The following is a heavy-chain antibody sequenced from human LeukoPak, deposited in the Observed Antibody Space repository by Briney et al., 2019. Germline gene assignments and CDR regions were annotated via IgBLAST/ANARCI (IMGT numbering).Heavy chain of an antibody. J-gene: IGHJ6*02. Sequence: GASVKVSCKASGYTFTGYYMHWVRQAPGQGLEWMGWINPNSGGTNYAQKFQGWVTMTRDTSISTAYMELSRLRSDDTGVYYCARELVVPAAFYYYYGMDVWGQGTTVTVSS. V-gene: IGHV1-2*04. CDR2: INPNSGGT. D-gene: IGHD2-2*01. CDR3: ARELVVPAAFYYYYGMDV. CDR1: GYTFTGYY.